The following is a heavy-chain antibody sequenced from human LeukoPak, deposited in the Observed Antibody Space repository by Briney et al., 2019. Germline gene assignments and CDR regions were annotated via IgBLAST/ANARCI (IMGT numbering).Heavy chain of an antibody. J-gene: IGHJ4*02. D-gene: IGHD4-17*01. CDR2: ISQDGSTQ. Sequence: PGRSLRLSREASGFTFSTYSMHWVRQAPDKGLESVAVISQDGSTQYYAGSVQGRFTISRDNSQNTLYLQLNSLRPEDTAVYYCSRDGEHGYSDIDYWGQGTLVTVSS. V-gene: IGHV3-30-3*01. CDR1: GFTFSTYS. CDR3: SRDGEHGYSDIDY.